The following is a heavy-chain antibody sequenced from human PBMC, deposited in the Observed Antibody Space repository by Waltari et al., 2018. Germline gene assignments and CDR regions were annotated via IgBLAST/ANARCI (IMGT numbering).Heavy chain of an antibody. V-gene: IGHV3-7*03. CDR2: IHQDADKK. CDR3: ATDGNYFAF. Sequence: EVQMIVSGGGLVQPGGSLRLTCAASGFIFSNYWIVWARLAPGKGLEWVANIHQDADKKYYLDPVRGRFTISRDNTKNSLYLQMNSLRADDTAVYYCATDGNYFAFWGQGTLVTVSS. CDR1: GFIFSNYW. D-gene: IGHD3-10*01. J-gene: IGHJ4*02.